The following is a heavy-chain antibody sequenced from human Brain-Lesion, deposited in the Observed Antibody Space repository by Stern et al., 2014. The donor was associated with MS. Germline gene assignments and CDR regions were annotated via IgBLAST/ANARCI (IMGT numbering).Heavy chain of an antibody. V-gene: IGHV4-4*02. D-gene: IGHD6-13*01. CDR3: ARFPASRPHVFDS. Sequence: QVQLQESGPGLVKPSGTLSLTCAVSGGSISSSNWWSWVRQSPGKGLEWIGESDHSGSTIYNPSLKSRVTVSVDKSKNRFPLNLRSVTAADTAVYFCARFPASRPHVFDSWGQGTLVTVSS. J-gene: IGHJ4*02. CDR2: SDHSGST. CDR1: GGSISSSNW.